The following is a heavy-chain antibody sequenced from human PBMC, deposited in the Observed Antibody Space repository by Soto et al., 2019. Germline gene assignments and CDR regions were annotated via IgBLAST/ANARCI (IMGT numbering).Heavy chain of an antibody. CDR3: ARDYGGNFYGMDV. J-gene: IGHJ6*01. CDR2: TYYRSKWYN. CDR1: VYSVSSNSAA. V-gene: IGHV6-1*01. D-gene: IGHD4-17*01. Sequence: SETLSLTCAISVYSVSSNSAAWNWIIQSPSRGLEWLGRTYYRSKWYNDYAVSVKSRITINPDTSKNQFSLQLNSVTPEDTAVYYCARDYGGNFYGMDVWGQGTTVKVSS.